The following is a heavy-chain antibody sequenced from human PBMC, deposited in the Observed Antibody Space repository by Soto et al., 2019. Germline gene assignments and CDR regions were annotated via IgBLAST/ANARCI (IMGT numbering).Heavy chain of an antibody. CDR3: ARDEGYSSTPLGYYYYYMDV. V-gene: IGHV1-69*04. D-gene: IGHD6-13*01. CDR1: GGTFSSYT. CDR2: IIPILGIA. J-gene: IGHJ6*03. Sequence: ASVKVSCKASGGTFSSYTISWVRQAPGQGLEWMGRIIPILGIANYAQKFQGRVTITADKSTSTAYMELSSLRSEDTAVYYCARDEGYSSTPLGYYYYYMDVRGKGTTVTVSS.